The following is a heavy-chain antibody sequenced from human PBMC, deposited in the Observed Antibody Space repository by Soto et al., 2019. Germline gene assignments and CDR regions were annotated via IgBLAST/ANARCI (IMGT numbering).Heavy chain of an antibody. CDR3: ARDKWELPPGGFYYYYGMDV. CDR1: GGSVSSGSYY. D-gene: IGHD1-26*01. J-gene: IGHJ6*02. CDR2: IYYSGST. V-gene: IGHV4-61*01. Sequence: SETLSLTCTVSGGSVSSGSYYWSWIRQPPGKGLEWIGYIYYSGSTNYNPSLKSRVTISVDTSKNQFSLKLSSVTAAATAVYYCARDKWELPPGGFYYYYGMDVWGQGTTVTVSS.